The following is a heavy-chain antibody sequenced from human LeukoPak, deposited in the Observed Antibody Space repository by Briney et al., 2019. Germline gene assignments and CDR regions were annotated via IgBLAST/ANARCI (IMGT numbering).Heavy chain of an antibody. V-gene: IGHV4-4*02. CDR1: GGSISSSNW. Sequence: PSGTLPLTCAVSGGSISSSNWWSWVRQPPGKGLEWIGEIYHSGSTNYNPSLKSRVTISVDKSKNQFSLKLSSVTAADTAVYYCAREIDSSSSSDYFDYWGQGTLVTVSS. CDR2: IYHSGST. CDR3: AREIDSSSSSDYFDY. J-gene: IGHJ4*02. D-gene: IGHD6-6*01.